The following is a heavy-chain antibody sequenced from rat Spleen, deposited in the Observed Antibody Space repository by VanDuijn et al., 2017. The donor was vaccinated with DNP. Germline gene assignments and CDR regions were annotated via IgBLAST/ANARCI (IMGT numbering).Heavy chain of an antibody. CDR2: ISYDGGGT. CDR3: ARDAGGPFDY. D-gene: IGHD1-11*01. J-gene: IGHJ2*01. CDR1: GFTFNDYY. V-gene: IGHV5-20*01. Sequence: EVQLVESGGALVQPGRSLKLSCAASGFTFNDYYMAWVRQAPTKGLEWVAYISYDGGGTYYGDSVKGRFTISRDNAKSTLYLQMDSLRSEDTATYYCARDAGGPFDYWGQGVMVTVSS.